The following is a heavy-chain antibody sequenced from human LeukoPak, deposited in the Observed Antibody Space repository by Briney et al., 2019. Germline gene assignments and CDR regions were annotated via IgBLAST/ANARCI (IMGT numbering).Heavy chain of an antibody. V-gene: IGHV3-7*03. D-gene: IGHD3-22*01. CDR3: ARGQNYYDSSGPATYYFVY. CDR1: GFTFTSYA. Sequence: SGGSLRLSCAASGFTFTSYAMSWVRQAPGKGLEWVANIKQDGSEKYYVDSVKGRFTISRDNAKNSLSLQMNSLRVEDTAVFYCARGQNYYDSSGPATYYFVYWGQGTLVTVSS. CDR2: IKQDGSEK. J-gene: IGHJ4*02.